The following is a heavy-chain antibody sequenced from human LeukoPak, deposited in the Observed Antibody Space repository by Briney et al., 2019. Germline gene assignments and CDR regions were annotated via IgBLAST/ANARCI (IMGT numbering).Heavy chain of an antibody. V-gene: IGHV5-51*01. J-gene: IGHJ6*03. CDR1: GYSFTSYW. CDR2: IYPGDSDT. CDR3: ARLQAWFGKTYYMDV. Sequence: GESLKISCKGSGYSFTSYWIGWVRQMPGKGLEWMGIIYPGDSDTRYSPSFQGQVTISADKSISTAYLQWSSLKASDTAMYYCARLQAWFGKTYYMDVWGTGTTVTVSS. D-gene: IGHD3-10*01.